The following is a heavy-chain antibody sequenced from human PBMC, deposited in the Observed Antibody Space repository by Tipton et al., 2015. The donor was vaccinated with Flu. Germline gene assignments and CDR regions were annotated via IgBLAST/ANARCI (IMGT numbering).Heavy chain of an antibody. J-gene: IGHJ4*02. Sequence: SLRLSCAASGFTFDDYAMHWVRQAPGKGLEWVSGISWNSGSIGYADSVKGRFTISRDNAKNSLYLQMNSLRAEDTALYYCAKGRELLGTWFDYWGQGTLVTVSS. CDR2: ISWNSGSI. CDR3: AKGRELLGTWFDY. CDR1: GFTFDDYA. V-gene: IGHV3-9*01. D-gene: IGHD1-26*01.